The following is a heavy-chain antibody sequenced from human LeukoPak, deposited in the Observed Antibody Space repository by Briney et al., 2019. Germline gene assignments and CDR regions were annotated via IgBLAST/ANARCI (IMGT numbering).Heavy chain of an antibody. J-gene: IGHJ4*02. CDR3: ASTGGSVTTDDY. V-gene: IGHV4-59*06. CDR1: GGSISSYY. D-gene: IGHD2-2*01. CDR2: IYYSGST. Sequence: SETLSLTCTVSGGSISSYYWSWIRQPAGKGLEWIGYIYYSGSTYYNPSLKSRVTISVDTSKNQFSLKLSSVTAADTAVYYCASTGGSVTTDDYWGQGTLVTVSS.